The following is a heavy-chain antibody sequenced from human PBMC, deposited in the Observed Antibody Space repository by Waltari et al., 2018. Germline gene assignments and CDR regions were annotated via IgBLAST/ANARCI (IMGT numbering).Heavy chain of an antibody. CDR3: ARVTVVLDY. J-gene: IGHJ4*02. CDR2: INHSGSS. D-gene: IGHD4-17*01. V-gene: IGHV4-34*01. Sequence: QVQLQQWGAGRLKPSETLSLTFAVYGGSFSGYYWGWIRQPPGNGLELIGEINHSGSSNYNPSLKSRFTISVDTSKNQFSLKLSSVTAADTAVYYCARVTVVLDYWGQGTLVTVSS. CDR1: GGSFSGYY.